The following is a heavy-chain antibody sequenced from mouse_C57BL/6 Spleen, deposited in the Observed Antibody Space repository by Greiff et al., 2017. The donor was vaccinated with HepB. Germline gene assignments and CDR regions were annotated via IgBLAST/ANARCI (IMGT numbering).Heavy chain of an antibody. CDR1: GFTFSDFY. J-gene: IGHJ4*01. D-gene: IGHD2-4*01. Sequence: EVKLVESGGGLVQSGRSLRLSCATSGFTFSDFYMEWVRQAPGKGLEWIAASRNKANDYTTEYSASVKGRFIVSRDTSQSILYLQMNALRAEDTAIYYCARDGLRGAMDYWGQGTSVTVSS. CDR3: ARDGLRGAMDY. V-gene: IGHV7-1*01. CDR2: SRNKANDYTT.